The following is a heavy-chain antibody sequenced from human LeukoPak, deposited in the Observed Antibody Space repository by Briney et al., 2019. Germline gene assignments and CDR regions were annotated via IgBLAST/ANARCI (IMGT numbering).Heavy chain of an antibody. CDR1: GFTFSSYA. Sequence: QAGGSLRLSCAASGFTFSSYAMHWVRQAPGKGLEWVAVISYDGSNKYYADSVKGRFTISRDNSKNTLYLQMNSLRAEDTAVYYCWKKMFTPSTYNYGSGSYSHLGRYYYGMDVWGQGTTVTVSS. CDR3: WKKMFTPSTYNYGSGSYSHLGRYYYGMDV. D-gene: IGHD3-10*01. V-gene: IGHV3-30-3*01. CDR2: ISYDGSNK. J-gene: IGHJ6*02.